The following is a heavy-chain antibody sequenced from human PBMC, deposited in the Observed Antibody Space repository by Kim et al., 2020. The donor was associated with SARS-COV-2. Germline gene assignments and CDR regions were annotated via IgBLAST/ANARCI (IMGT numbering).Heavy chain of an antibody. CDR2: ISYDGSNK. Sequence: GGSLRLSCAASGFTFSSYGMHWVRQAPGKGLEWVAVISYDGSNKYYADSVKGRFTISRDNSKNTLYLQMNSLRAEDTAVYYCAKGLRGYWGQGTLVTVSS. CDR1: GFTFSSYG. CDR3: AKGLRGY. V-gene: IGHV3-30*18. D-gene: IGHD4-17*01. J-gene: IGHJ4*02.